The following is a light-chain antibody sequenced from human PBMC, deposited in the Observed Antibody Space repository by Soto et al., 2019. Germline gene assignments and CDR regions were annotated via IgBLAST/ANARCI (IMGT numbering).Light chain of an antibody. J-gene: IGKJ1*01. CDR2: DAS. Sequence: DIQMTQSPSSLSASVGDRFTITCRASQSISSWLAWYQQKPGKAPKLLIYDASSLESGVPSRFSGSGSGTEFTLTISSLKPDDFATYYCQQYQSYSRTFGQGTKVDIK. CDR1: QSISSW. V-gene: IGKV1-5*01. CDR3: QQYQSYSRT.